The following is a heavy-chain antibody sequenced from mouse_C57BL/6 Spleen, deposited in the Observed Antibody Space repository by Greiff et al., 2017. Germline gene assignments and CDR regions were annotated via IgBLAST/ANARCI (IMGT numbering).Heavy chain of an antibody. V-gene: IGHV7-3*01. J-gene: IGHJ3*01. CDR1: GFTFTDYY. CDR2: IRNKANGYTT. D-gene: IGHD1-1*01. Sequence: EVKVEESGGGLVQPGGSLSLSCAASGFTFTDYYMSWVRQPPGKALEWLGFIRNKANGYTTEYSASVKGRFTISRDNSQSILYLQMNALRAEDSATYYCARSHYYGSSYLFAYWGQGTLVTVSA. CDR3: ARSHYYGSSYLFAY.